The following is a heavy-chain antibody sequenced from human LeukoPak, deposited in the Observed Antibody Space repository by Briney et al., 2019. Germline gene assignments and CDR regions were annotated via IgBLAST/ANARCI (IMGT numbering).Heavy chain of an antibody. CDR3: ARRGSPDAFDI. CDR1: GYTFTSNY. CDR2: ISAYNGNT. V-gene: IGHV1-18*04. Sequence: ASVKVSCKAFGYTFTSNYMHWVRQAPGQGLEWMGWISAYNGNTNYAQKLQGRVTMTTDTSTSTAYMELRSLRSDDTAVYYCARRGSPDAFDIWGQGTMVTVSS. D-gene: IGHD1-26*01. J-gene: IGHJ3*02.